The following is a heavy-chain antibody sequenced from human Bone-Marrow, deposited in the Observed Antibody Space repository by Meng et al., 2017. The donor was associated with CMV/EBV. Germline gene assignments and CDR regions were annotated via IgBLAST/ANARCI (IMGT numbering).Heavy chain of an antibody. D-gene: IGHD3-3*01. CDR3: ARDGFWSAYYLDGMDV. CDR2: ISYDGSNK. V-gene: IGHV3-30*04. CDR1: GFTFNNFA. Sequence: GESLKIFCAGSGFTFNNFAMHWVRQAPGKGLEWVAVISYDGSNKYYVDSVKGRFTISRDNSKNTLYLQMNSLRAEDTAVYYCARDGFWSAYYLDGMDVWGQGTTVTVSS. J-gene: IGHJ6*02.